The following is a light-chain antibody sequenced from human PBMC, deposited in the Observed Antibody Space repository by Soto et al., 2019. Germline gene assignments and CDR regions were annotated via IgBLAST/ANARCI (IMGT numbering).Light chain of an antibody. J-gene: IGLJ1*01. CDR1: SSNIGAGYD. V-gene: IGLV1-40*01. CDR2: GNN. Sequence: QSVLTQPPSVSGAPGQRVTISCTGSSSNIGAGYDVHWYQQFSGTAPKLLIYGNNNRPSGVPDRFSGSRSGTSASLAITGLQAEDEADYYCQSYDNSLSGSYVFGIGTKLTVL. CDR3: QSYDNSLSGSYV.